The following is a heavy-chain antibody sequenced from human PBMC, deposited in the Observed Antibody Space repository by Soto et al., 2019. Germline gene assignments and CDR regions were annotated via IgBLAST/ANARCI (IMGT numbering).Heavy chain of an antibody. CDR2: IWCDGSDK. CDR3: ARLYCSRPSCYSVGACEL. D-gene: IGHD2-2*01. CDR1: GFTFSNYG. V-gene: IGHV3-33*01. Sequence: WGTLSLSCSASGFTFSNYGMHWSRRAPGKGPEWVALIWCDGSDKYYADSVKGRFTMSRDNSKNTVYLQMNSLRADDTAMYYCARLYCSRPSCYSVGACELRGQGTMVTV. J-gene: IGHJ3*01.